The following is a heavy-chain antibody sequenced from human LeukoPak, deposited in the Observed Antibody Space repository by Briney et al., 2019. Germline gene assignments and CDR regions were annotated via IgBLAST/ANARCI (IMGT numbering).Heavy chain of an antibody. CDR1: GYSISSGYY. D-gene: IGHD3-10*01. V-gene: IGHV4-38-2*02. Sequence: SETLSLTCTVSGYSISSGYYWGWIRQPPGKGLEWIGSIYHSGSTYYNPSLKSRVTISVDTSKNQFSLKLSSVTAADTAVYYCARQSRGTGSYMDYWGQGTLVTVSS. CDR3: ARQSRGTGSYMDY. CDR2: IYHSGST. J-gene: IGHJ4*02.